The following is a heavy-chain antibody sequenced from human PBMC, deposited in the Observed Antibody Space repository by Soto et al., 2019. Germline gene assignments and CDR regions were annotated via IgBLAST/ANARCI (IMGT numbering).Heavy chain of an antibody. D-gene: IGHD3-10*01. CDR2: IYYSGST. V-gene: IGHV4-31*03. J-gene: IGHJ4*02. CDR1: GGSISSGGYY. Sequence: TSETLSLTCTVSGGSISSGGYYWSWIRQHPGKGLEWIGYIYYSGSTYYNPSLKSRVTISVDTSKNQFSLKLSSVTAADTAVYYCASIVSSAHGEFSDWGQGTLVTVSS. CDR3: ASIVSSAHGEFSD.